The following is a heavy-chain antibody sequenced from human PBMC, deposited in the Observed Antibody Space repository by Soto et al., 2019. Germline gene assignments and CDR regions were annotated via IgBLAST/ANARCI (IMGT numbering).Heavy chain of an antibody. CDR1: GYTFADLY. D-gene: IGHD3-3*01. CDR3: ATSTYDHSWSGPF. Sequence: ASVKVSCKTSGYTFADLYIHWVRQAPGQGFEWMGWMNPNTGGAVYAQKCLGRVAMTRDTPISTAYMELSRLSSNDTAVYFCATSTYDHSWSGPFWGQAHLVTVSS. CDR2: MNPNTGGA. V-gene: IGHV1-2*02. J-gene: IGHJ4*02.